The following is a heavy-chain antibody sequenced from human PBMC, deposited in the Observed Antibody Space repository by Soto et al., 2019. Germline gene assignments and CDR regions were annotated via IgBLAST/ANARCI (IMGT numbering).Heavy chain of an antibody. D-gene: IGHD3-22*01. J-gene: IGHJ4*02. Sequence: GGSLRLSCAGSGFTLTRSAVSWVRQAPGKGLEWVSGISAGGGGTYYADSVKGRFTISRYNAKNSLYLQMNSLGAEDTAVYYCARDRPYYDSSGYYPGSWYWGQGTLVTVSS. CDR3: ARDRPYYDSSGYYPGSWY. CDR1: GFTLTRSA. CDR2: ISAGGGGT. V-gene: IGHV3-23*01.